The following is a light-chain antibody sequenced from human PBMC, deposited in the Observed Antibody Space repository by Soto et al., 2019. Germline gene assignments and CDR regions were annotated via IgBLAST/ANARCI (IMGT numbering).Light chain of an antibody. V-gene: IGKV3-15*01. CDR2: GAS. CDR3: QQYNNWPPT. J-gene: IGKJ5*01. CDR1: QSVSGN. Sequence: EIVMTQSPATLSVSPGERATLSCRASQSVSGNLAWYQQKPGQAPRLLIYGASTRATGIPARFGGSGSGTDFTLTISSLQSEDFAVYYCQQYNNWPPTFGQGTRLEIK.